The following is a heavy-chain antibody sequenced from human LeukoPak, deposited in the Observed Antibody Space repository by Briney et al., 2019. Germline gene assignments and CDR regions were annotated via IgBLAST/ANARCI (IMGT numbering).Heavy chain of an antibody. V-gene: IGHV3-23*01. CDR3: AKSQEDDSSGYYYSNFDY. CDR2: NSGSSGAT. Sequence: GGSLRLSCAASGFTFSSYAMCWVRQAPGKGLEWVSANSGSSGATYYADSVKGRFTISRDISKNTLYLQMNSLRAEDTALYYCAKSQEDDSSGYYYSNFDYWGQGTLVTVSS. J-gene: IGHJ4*02. CDR1: GFTFSSYA. D-gene: IGHD3-22*01.